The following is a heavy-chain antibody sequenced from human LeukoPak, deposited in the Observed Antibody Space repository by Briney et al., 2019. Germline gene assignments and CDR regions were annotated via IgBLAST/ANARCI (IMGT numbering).Heavy chain of an antibody. D-gene: IGHD5-12*01. CDR3: ARDASDSGYDYLDY. CDR2: IYYSGST. Sequence: TSETLSLTCTVSGGSISSSSYYWGWIRQPPGKGLEWIGSIYYSGSTYYNPSLKSRVTISVDTSKNQFSLKLSSVTAADTAVYYCARDASDSGYDYLDYWGQGTLVTVSS. CDR1: GGSISSSSYY. J-gene: IGHJ4*02. V-gene: IGHV4-39*07.